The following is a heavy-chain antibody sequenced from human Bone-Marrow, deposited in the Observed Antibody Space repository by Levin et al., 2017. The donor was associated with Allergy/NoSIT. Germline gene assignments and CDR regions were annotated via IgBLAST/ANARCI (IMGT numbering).Heavy chain of an antibody. J-gene: IGHJ5*02. V-gene: IGHV4-59*08. CDR1: GGSISNYY. CDR3: ARHTLAARPGGRFDP. D-gene: IGHD6-6*01. Sequence: SETLSLTCTVSGGSISNYYWSWIRQPPGKGLEWIGYIYYSGSTSYNPSLKSRVTISIDTSNNQFSLNLRSVTAADTAMYYCARHTLAARPGGRFDPWGQGTLVTVSS. CDR2: IYYSGST.